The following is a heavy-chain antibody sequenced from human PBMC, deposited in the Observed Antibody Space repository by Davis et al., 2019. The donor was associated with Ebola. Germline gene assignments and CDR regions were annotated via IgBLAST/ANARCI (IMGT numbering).Heavy chain of an antibody. J-gene: IGHJ6*02. CDR1: GFTFSSYS. CDR2: ISSSSSTI. Sequence: GESLKISCAASGFTFSSYSMNWVRQAPGKGLEWVSYISSSSSTIYYADSVKGRFTISRDNAKNSLYLQMNSLRDEDTAVYYCASGGDAVAVAESLYYYYYYGMDVWGQGTTVTVSS. CDR3: ASGGDAVAVAESLYYYYYYGMDV. D-gene: IGHD6-19*01. V-gene: IGHV3-48*02.